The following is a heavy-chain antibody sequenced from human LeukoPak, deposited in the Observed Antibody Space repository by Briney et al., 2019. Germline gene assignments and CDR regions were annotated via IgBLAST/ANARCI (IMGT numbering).Heavy chain of an antibody. CDR2: IYDSGTT. Sequence: SQTLSLTCAVSGGSVSRSGYSWSWIRQPPGEGLEWNGYIYDSGTTYYNPSLKSRVTISVDTSKNQFSLKLSSVTAADTAVYYCARNSPSGATLFDYWGQGTLVTVSS. J-gene: IGHJ4*02. D-gene: IGHD1-26*01. CDR3: ARNSPSGATLFDY. CDR1: GGSVSRSGYS. V-gene: IGHV4-30-4*07.